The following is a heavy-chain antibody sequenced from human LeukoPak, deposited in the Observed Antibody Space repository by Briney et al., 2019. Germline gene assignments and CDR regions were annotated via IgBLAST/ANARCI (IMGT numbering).Heavy chain of an antibody. CDR3: ANIAVAGTKVGDY. CDR1: GFTVSSNY. J-gene: IGHJ4*02. V-gene: IGHV3-66*01. D-gene: IGHD6-19*01. CDR2: IYSGGST. Sequence: GGSLRLSCASSGFTVSSNYMRWVREAPGKGLEWVSVIYSGGSTYYADSVQGRFTIYRDNSKNALYLQMNSLRAEDTAVYYCANIAVAGTKVGDYWGQGTLVTVSS.